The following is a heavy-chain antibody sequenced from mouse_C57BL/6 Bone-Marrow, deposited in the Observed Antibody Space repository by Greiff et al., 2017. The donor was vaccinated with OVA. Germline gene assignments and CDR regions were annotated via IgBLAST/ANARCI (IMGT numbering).Heavy chain of an antibody. CDR3: ARIVPPAGTFAY. CDR2: IWWDDDK. CDR1: GFSLRTFGMG. Sequence: QVQLKESGPGILQPSQTLSLTCSFSGFSLRTFGMGVGWIRPPSGKGLEWLAHIWWDDDKYYNPALKSRLTISKDTSKNQVFLKIANVDTADTATYYCARIVPPAGTFAYWGQGTLVTVSA. D-gene: IGHD4-1*01. V-gene: IGHV8-8*01. J-gene: IGHJ3*01.